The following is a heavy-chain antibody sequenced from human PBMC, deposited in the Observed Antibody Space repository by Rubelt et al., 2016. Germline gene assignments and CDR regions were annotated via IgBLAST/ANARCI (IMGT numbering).Heavy chain of an antibody. V-gene: IGHV3-23*01. CDR1: GLTFSSFP. Sequence: EVQLLESGGGLVQPGESLRLSCAASGLTFSSFPMSWVRQAPGKGLEWVSSITSGGFTYYAESMKGRFTISRDDSKNALFLQMNSRGAEDTAGYYCAKGYCGGGRSYLYYFDYWGQGALVTVSS. D-gene: IGHD2-15*01. J-gene: IGHJ4*02. CDR2: ITSGGFT. CDR3: AKGYCGGGRSYLYYFDY.